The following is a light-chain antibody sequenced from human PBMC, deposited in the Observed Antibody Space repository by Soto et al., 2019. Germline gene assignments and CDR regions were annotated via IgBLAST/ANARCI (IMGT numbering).Light chain of an antibody. CDR2: AAS. CDR3: QKYTNVPA. V-gene: IGKV1-27*01. Sequence: DIQMTQSPSSLSSSVGDRVTITCRASQGINNYLAWYQQIPGRVPKLLLSAASTMQSGVPSRFSGSGAGTDFILIISILHPEDVATYYCQKYTNVPAFGGGTKVEIK. CDR1: QGINNY. J-gene: IGKJ4*01.